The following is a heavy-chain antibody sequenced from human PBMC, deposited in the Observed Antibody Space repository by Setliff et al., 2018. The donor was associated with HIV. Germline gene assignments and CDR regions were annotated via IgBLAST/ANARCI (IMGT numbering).Heavy chain of an antibody. CDR3: ARDGFWSGYIDY. CDR1: GGSVSSGSYY. CDR2: IYYSGST. V-gene: IGHV4-61*01. J-gene: IGHJ4*02. Sequence: SETLSLTCTVSGGSVSSGSYYWSWIRQPPGKGLEWIGYIYYSGSTKHNPSLKSRVTISVDTSKNQFSLKLSSVTAADTAVYYCARDGFWSGYIDYWGQGTLVTVSS. D-gene: IGHD3-3*01.